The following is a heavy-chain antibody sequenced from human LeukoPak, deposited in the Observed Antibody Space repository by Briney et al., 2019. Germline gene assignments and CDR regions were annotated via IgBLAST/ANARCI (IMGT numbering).Heavy chain of an antibody. CDR2: IYYSGST. CDR1: GGSISSSSYY. Sequence: SQTLSLTCTVSGGSISSSSYYWGWIRQPPGKGLEWIGSIYYSGSTYYNPSLKSRVTISVDTSKNQFSLKLSSVTAADTAVYYCASGGNYDILTGYYTPTYWGQGTLVTVSS. CDR3: ASGGNYDILTGYYTPTY. J-gene: IGHJ4*02. V-gene: IGHV4-39*07. D-gene: IGHD3-9*01.